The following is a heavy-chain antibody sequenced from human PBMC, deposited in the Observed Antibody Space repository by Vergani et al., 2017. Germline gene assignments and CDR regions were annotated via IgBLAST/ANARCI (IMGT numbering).Heavy chain of an antibody. J-gene: IGHJ6*02. V-gene: IGHV1-18*01. CDR2: ISAYTGNT. CDR3: AREQEYSSSWYGAYYYYGMDV. Sequence: QVQLVQSGAEVKKPGASVKVSCKASGYTFTSYGISWVRQAPGQGLEWMGWISAYTGNTNYAQKLQGRVTMTTDTSTSTAYMELRSLRSDDTAVYYCAREQEYSSSWYGAYYYYGMDVWGQGTTVTVSS. D-gene: IGHD6-13*01. CDR1: GYTFTSYG.